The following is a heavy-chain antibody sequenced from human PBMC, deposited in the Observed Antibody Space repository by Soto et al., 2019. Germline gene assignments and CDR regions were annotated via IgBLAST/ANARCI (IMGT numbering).Heavy chain of an antibody. Sequence: SETLSLTCTVSGGSISSSSYYWGWIRQPPGKGLEWIGSIYYSGSTYYNPSLKSRVTISVDTSKNQFSLKLSSVTAADTAVYYCARSQDYDFWSGYWNYYYYGMDVWGQGTTVTV. CDR3: ARSQDYDFWSGYWNYYYYGMDV. CDR2: IYYSGST. V-gene: IGHV4-39*01. D-gene: IGHD3-3*01. J-gene: IGHJ6*02. CDR1: GGSISSSSYY.